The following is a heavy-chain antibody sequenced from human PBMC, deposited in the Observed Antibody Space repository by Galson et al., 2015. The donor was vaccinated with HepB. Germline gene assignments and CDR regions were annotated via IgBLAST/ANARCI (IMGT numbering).Heavy chain of an antibody. Sequence: SLRLSCAASAFTFSSYTMNWVRQAPGKGLEWVSAISGSGVSTYYADSVKGRFTISRDNSKNTLYLQMNSLRAEDTAVYYCAIYSLGWTRDYYYYYMDVWGKGTPVTVSS. V-gene: IGHV3-23*01. J-gene: IGHJ6*03. CDR3: AIYSLGWTRDYYYYYMDV. D-gene: IGHD2-21*01. CDR2: ISGSGVST. CDR1: AFTFSSYT.